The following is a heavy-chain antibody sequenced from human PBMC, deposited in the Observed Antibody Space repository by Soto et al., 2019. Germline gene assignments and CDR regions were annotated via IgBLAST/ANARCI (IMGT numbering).Heavy chain of an antibody. CDR3: ARYCSGGSCYAYGMDV. CDR1: GGSISSGGYS. V-gene: IGHV4-30-2*01. J-gene: IGHJ6*02. Sequence: QLQLQESGSGLVKPSQTLSLTCAVSGGSISSGGYSWTWIRQPPGKGLEWIGYIYHSGSTFYNPSLKGRVTISVDRSKDQVSLKLSSVTAADTAVYYCARYCSGGSCYAYGMDVWGQGTTVTVSS. CDR2: IYHSGST. D-gene: IGHD2-15*01.